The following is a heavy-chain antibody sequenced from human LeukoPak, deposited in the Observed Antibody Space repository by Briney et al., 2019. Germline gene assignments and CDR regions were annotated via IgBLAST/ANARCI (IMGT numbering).Heavy chain of an antibody. Sequence: GGSLRLSCVASGFTFSSYGMSWVRQAPGKGLEWVSAISGSGGSTYYADSVKGRFTISRDNSKNTLYLQMNSLRAEDAAVYYCAKDRHSYYYGSGDRPLDYWGQGTLVTVSS. CDR3: AKDRHSYYYGSGDRPLDY. CDR2: ISGSGGST. CDR1: GFTFSSYG. D-gene: IGHD3-10*01. V-gene: IGHV3-23*01. J-gene: IGHJ4*02.